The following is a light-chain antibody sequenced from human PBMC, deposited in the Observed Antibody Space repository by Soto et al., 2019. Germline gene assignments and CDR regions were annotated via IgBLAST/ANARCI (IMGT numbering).Light chain of an antibody. Sequence: ESVVKPSSGTLALSPGERASLSCQASQSVSSNYFAWYQQKPGQAPRLLIYATSTRATGIPDRFSGSWSGTVITITISILEPEDLAFYYCQQYGSPLWTFGQGTKVEIK. CDR2: ATS. CDR3: QQYGSPLWT. V-gene: IGKV3-20*01. CDR1: QSVSSNY. J-gene: IGKJ1*01.